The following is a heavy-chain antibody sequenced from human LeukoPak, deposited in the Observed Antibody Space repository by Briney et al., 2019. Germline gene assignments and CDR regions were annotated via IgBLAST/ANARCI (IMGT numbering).Heavy chain of an antibody. CDR1: GYTFTSYG. CDR2: ISAYNGKT. V-gene: IGHV1-18*01. J-gene: IGHJ5*02. D-gene: IGHD5-12*01. Sequence: GASVKVSCKTSGYTFTSYGISWVRQAPGQGLEWMGWISAYNGKTNYAQKFQGRVTMNTDTSTSTAYMELRSLRSDDTAVYYCARDRGTATINWFDPWGQGTLVTVSS. CDR3: ARDRGTATINWFDP.